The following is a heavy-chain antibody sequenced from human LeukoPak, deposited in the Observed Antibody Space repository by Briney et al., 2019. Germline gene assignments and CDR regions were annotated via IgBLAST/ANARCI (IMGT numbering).Heavy chain of an antibody. CDR1: GFTFSSYE. Sequence: GSLRLSCAASGFTFSSYEMNWVRQAPGKGLEWVSYISSSGSTIYYADSVKGRFTISRDNAKNSLYLQMNSLRAEDTAVYYCAKDWTGTKPFDLWGRGTLVTVSS. CDR2: ISSSGSTI. D-gene: IGHD3/OR15-3a*01. CDR3: AKDWTGTKPFDL. J-gene: IGHJ2*01. V-gene: IGHV3-48*03.